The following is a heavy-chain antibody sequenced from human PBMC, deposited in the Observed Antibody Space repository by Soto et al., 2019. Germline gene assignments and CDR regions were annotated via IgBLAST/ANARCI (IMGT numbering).Heavy chain of an antibody. D-gene: IGHD6-19*01. Sequence: EVQLLESGGGLVQPGGSLRLSCAASGFTFSSYAMSWVRQAPGKGLEWVSAISGSGGSTYYADSVKGRFTISRDNSKNALYVQMNRLRAEDTAVYYCAKVAGEQWMVQYYFYYTDVWGKGTTVTVSS. CDR3: AKVAGEQWMVQYYFYYTDV. CDR1: GFTFSSYA. V-gene: IGHV3-23*01. CDR2: ISGSGGST. J-gene: IGHJ6*03.